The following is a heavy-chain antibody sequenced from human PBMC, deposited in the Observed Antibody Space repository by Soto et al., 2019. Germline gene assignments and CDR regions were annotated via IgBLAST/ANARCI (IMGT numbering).Heavy chain of an antibody. V-gene: IGHV3-30-3*01. J-gene: IGHJ6*02. CDR3: AREYSSGYYYFYAMDV. D-gene: IGHD5-18*01. Sequence: PGGSLRPSCAASGFTFRRYAMHWGRQAPGKGLEWVAIISYDEIYKYYADSVKGRFTISRDNSKNTLYLQMNSLRTEDTAVYYCAREYSSGYYYFYAMDVWGQGTTVTVSS. CDR1: GFTFRRYA. CDR2: ISYDEIYK.